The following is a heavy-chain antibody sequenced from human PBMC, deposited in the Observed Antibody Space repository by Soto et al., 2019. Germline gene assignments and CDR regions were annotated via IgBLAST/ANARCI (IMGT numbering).Heavy chain of an antibody. V-gene: IGHV4-39*01. CDR3: VTTWFGDNQKHSNVYYYFDY. D-gene: IGHD3-22*01. CDR1: GCFISSSPYY. Sequence: SETLSLTSRFAGCFISSSPYYWAWIRQPPGKELEWIGSMYYSGNTYYNPSLKSRVTISVDTSNNQFSLQPTSVTAADTAWYHCVTTWFGDNQKHSNVYYYFDYWGRGALVTVSS. J-gene: IGHJ4*02. CDR2: MYYSGNT.